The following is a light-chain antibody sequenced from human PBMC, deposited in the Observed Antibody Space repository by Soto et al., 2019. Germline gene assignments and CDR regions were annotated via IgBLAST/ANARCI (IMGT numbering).Light chain of an antibody. V-gene: IGKV2-24*01. CDR2: RVS. CDR1: ESLVYTNGNTY. J-gene: IGKJ1*01. Sequence: DIVMSQTPLSLSVALGQPASISCRSSESLVYTNGNTYLSWYHQRPGQPPRLLIHRVSNRYSGGPGRFSGRGAATDFTLKISRGGAEDVGIYYCMQGTLWWTFGQGTTVEI. CDR3: MQGTLWWT.